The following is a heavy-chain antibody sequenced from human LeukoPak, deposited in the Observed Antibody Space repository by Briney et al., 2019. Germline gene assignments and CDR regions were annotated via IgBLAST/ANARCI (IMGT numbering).Heavy chain of an antibody. CDR3: ARYTVTTTVFDY. V-gene: IGHV4-30-2*01. D-gene: IGHD4-17*01. CDR2: IYHSGST. CDR1: GGSISSGGYS. Sequence: PSETLSLTCAVSGGSISSGGYSWSWIRQPPGKGLEWIGYIYHSGSTYYNPSLKSRVTISVDRSKNQFSLKLSSVTAADAAVYYCARYTVTTTVFDYWGQGTLVTVSS. J-gene: IGHJ4*02.